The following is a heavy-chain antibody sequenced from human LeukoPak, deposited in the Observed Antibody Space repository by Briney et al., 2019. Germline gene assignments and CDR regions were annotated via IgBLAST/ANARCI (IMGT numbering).Heavy chain of an antibody. CDR1: GYTFTGYY. D-gene: IGHD2-2*01. V-gene: IGHV1-2*02. J-gene: IGHJ5*02. Sequence: GASVKVSCKASGYTFTGYYMHWVRQAPGQGLEWMGWINPNSGGTNYAQKFQGRVTMTRDTSISTAYMELSRLRSDDTAVYYCARAPVVPAAPYNWFDPWGQGTLVTVSS. CDR2: INPNSGGT. CDR3: ARAPVVPAAPYNWFDP.